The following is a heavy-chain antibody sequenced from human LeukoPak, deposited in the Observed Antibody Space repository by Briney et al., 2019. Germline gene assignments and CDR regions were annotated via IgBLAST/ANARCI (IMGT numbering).Heavy chain of an antibody. V-gene: IGHV3-9*01. Sequence: TGRSLRLSCAASGFTFEDYAMHWVRQAPGKGLEWVSGITWNSGDIGYADSVKGRFTISRDNSKNSLHLQMNSLRPEDTALYYCAKLTVPSSPDLSYWGHGTQVTVSS. J-gene: IGHJ4*01. CDR1: GFTFEDYA. D-gene: IGHD4-17*01. CDR3: AKLTVPSSPDLSY. CDR2: ITWNSGDI.